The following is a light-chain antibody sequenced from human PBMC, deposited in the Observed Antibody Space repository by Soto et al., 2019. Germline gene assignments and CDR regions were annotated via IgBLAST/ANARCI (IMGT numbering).Light chain of an antibody. V-gene: IGKV1-39*01. CDR3: QQSYSTPWT. CDR1: QSISTY. Sequence: DIQMTQSPSSLSASVGDRVTITCRASQSISTYLNWHQQKPGKAPKLLISATSSLQSGVPSRFSGSGSGTDFTLTISSLQPEDFATYYCQQSYSTPWTFGQGTKVDIK. CDR2: ATS. J-gene: IGKJ1*01.